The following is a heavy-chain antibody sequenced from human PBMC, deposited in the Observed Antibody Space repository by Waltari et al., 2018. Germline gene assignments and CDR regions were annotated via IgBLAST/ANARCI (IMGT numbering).Heavy chain of an antibody. V-gene: IGHV3-7*01. J-gene: IGHJ3*02. CDR1: GLTLSSYW. D-gene: IGHD3-22*01. CDR3: ARDQWFAFDI. Sequence: EVQLVESGGGLVQTGGSLRPSWAAYGLTLSSYWMGWVRQAPGKGLEWVANIKKDGGEEYYVDSVRGRFTIARDNAKNSLFLQMNSLRPEDTAVYYCARDQWFAFDIWGQGTMVTVSS. CDR2: IKKDGGEE.